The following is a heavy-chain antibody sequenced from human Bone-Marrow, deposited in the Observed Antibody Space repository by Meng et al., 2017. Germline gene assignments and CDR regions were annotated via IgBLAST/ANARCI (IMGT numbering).Heavy chain of an antibody. Sequence: QVQLVESGGGVVQPGRSLRLSCAASGFTFSNYAMHWVRQAPGKGLEWVAVTSYDGNKKYYADSVKGRVTISRDDSRNTLYLQMNSLRAADTAVYYCARGEEWELLNYWGQGTLVTVSS. J-gene: IGHJ4*02. CDR1: GFTFSNYA. CDR2: TSYDGNKK. CDR3: ARGEEWELLNY. V-gene: IGHV3-30*03. D-gene: IGHD1-26*01.